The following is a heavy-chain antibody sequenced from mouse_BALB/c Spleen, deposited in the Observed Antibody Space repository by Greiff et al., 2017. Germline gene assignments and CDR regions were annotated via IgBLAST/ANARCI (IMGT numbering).Heavy chain of an antibody. Sequence: VQLVESGAELVRPGSSVKISCKASGYAFSSYWMNWVKQRPGQGLEWIGQIYPGDGDTNYNGKFKGKATLTADKSSSTAYMQLSSLTSEDSAVYFCARSSYGNYDWFAYWGQGTLVTVSA. CDR2: IYPGDGDT. J-gene: IGHJ3*01. D-gene: IGHD2-1*01. V-gene: IGHV1-80*01. CDR3: ARSSYGNYDWFAY. CDR1: GYAFSSYW.